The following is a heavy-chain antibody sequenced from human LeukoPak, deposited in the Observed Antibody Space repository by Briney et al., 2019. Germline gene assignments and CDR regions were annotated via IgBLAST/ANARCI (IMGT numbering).Heavy chain of an antibody. J-gene: IGHJ4*02. CDR3: ARVDCSGGSCRLFGY. Sequence: LETLSLTCTVSGGSISSYYWSWIRQPPGKGLEWIGYIYYSGSTNYNPSLKSRVTISVDTSKNQFSLKLSSVTAADTAVYYCARVDCSGGSCRLFGYWGQGTLVTVSS. CDR2: IYYSGST. V-gene: IGHV4-59*01. CDR1: GGSISSYY. D-gene: IGHD2-15*01.